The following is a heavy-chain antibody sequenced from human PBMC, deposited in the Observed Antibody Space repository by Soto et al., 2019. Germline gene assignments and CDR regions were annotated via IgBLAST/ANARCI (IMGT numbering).Heavy chain of an antibody. Sequence: ASVKVSCKASGGTFSSYAISWVRQAPGQGLEWMGGIIPIFGTANYAQKFQGRVTITADESTSTAYMELSSLRSEDTAVYYCASCSGYDSPSYYYYGMDVWGQGTTVTVSS. D-gene: IGHD5-12*01. J-gene: IGHJ6*02. CDR3: ASCSGYDSPSYYYYGMDV. CDR2: IIPIFGTA. V-gene: IGHV1-69*13. CDR1: GGTFSSYA.